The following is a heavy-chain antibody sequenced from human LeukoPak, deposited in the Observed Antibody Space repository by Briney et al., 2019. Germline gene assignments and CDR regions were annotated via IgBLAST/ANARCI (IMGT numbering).Heavy chain of an antibody. CDR1: GFTFSSYS. D-gene: IGHD2-2*01. CDR3: ARAFRYCSSTSCYPSPGWFDP. J-gene: IGHJ5*02. V-gene: IGHV3-48*04. Sequence: PGGSLRLSCAASGFTFSSYSMNWVRQAPGKGLEWVSYISSSGSTIYYADSVKGRFTISRDNAKNSLYLQMNSLRAEDTAVYYCARAFRYCSSTSCYPSPGWFDPWGQGTLVTVSS. CDR2: ISSSGSTI.